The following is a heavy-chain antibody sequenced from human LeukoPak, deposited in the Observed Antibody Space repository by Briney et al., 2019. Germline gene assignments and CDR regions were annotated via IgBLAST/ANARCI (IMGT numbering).Heavy chain of an antibody. V-gene: IGHV4-59*11. J-gene: IGHJ4*02. CDR2: IDYSGST. Sequence: PSETLSLPCTLSGGSISSHYWSWLRQPPGKGVERIEYIDYSGSTNYNPYLKSRVTISVDSSKNQFSLKLSSVSAADTAVYYCARFGRYSYGSAADYWGQGTLVTVYS. CDR3: ARFGRYSYGSAADY. D-gene: IGHD5-18*01. CDR1: GGSISSHY.